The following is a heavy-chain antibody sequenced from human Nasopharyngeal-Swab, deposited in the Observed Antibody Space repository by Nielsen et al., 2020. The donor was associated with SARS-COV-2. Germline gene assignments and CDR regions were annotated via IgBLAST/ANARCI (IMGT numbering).Heavy chain of an antibody. CDR2: IYYSGST. D-gene: IGHD3-22*01. CDR3: ARDYYDSSGYYGGFDA. Sequence: IRQPPGKGLEWIGYIYYSGSTYYNPSLKSRVTISVDTSKNQFSLKLSSVTAADTAVYYCARDYYDSSGYYGGFDAWGQGTLVTVSS. V-gene: IGHV4-30-4*01. J-gene: IGHJ5*02.